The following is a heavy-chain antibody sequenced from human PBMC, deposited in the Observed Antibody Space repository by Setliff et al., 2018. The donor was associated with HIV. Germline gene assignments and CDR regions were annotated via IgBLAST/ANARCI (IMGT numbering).Heavy chain of an antibody. D-gene: IGHD3-10*01. CDR1: GGTFRSQA. CDR2: LISMFKIP. Sequence: GASVKVSCKTSGGTFRSQAISWVRQAPGQGLEWMGGLISMFKIPQIAQKFQGRVTITADESTSTAYMGLSSLTSEDTAVYYCARDLFTSGSDRSRQAGYYYYYYMDVWGKGTTVTSP. V-gene: IGHV1-69*13. CDR3: ARDLFTSGSDRSRQAGYYYYYYMDV. J-gene: IGHJ6*03.